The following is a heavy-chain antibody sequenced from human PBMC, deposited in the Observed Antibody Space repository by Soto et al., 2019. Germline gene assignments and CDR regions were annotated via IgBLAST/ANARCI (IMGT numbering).Heavy chain of an antibody. Sequence: QVQLVQSGAEVKKPGSSVKVSCKASGGTFSSYAISWVRQAPGQGLEWMGGIIPIFGTTNYAQKFQGRVTITADESTSTAYMGLSSLRSEDTAVYYCAGALHGILDQYYFDYWGQGTLVTVSS. V-gene: IGHV1-69*12. CDR2: IIPIFGTT. CDR3: AGALHGILDQYYFDY. J-gene: IGHJ4*02. D-gene: IGHD5-18*01. CDR1: GGTFSSYA.